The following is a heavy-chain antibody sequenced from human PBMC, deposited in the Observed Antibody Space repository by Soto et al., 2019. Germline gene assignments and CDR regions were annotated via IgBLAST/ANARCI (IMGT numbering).Heavy chain of an antibody. Sequence: SETLSLTCTVSGGSISSGDYYWSWIGQRPGKGLDWIGYIYYSGSTYYNPSLKSRVTISVDTSKNQFSLKLSSVTAADTAVSYCARDYRYSGSYDYYYYYGMDVWGQGTTVTVSS. V-gene: IGHV4-30-4*01. CDR1: GGSISSGDYY. J-gene: IGHJ6*02. CDR2: IYYSGST. D-gene: IGHD1-26*01. CDR3: ARDYRYSGSYDYYYYYGMDV.